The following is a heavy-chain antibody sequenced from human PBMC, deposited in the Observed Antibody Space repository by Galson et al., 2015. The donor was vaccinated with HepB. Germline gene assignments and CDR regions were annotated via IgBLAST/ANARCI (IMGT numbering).Heavy chain of an antibody. CDR1: GYSFTSYW. V-gene: IGHV5-51*01. CDR2: IYPGDSDT. Sequence: QSGAEVKKPGESLKISCKGSGYSFTSYWIGWVRQMPGKGLEWMGIIYPGDSDTRYSPSFQGQVTISADKSISTAYLQWSSLKASDTAMYYCARHKGYVDTATPYYYGMDVWGQGTTVTVSS. D-gene: IGHD5-18*01. CDR3: ARHKGYVDTATPYYYGMDV. J-gene: IGHJ6*02.